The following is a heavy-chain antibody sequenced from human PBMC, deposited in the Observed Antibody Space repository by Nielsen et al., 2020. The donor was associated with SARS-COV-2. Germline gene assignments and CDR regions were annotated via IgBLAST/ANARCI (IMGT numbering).Heavy chain of an antibody. CDR3: AREPVSAHETSGYNFGYPKY. J-gene: IGHJ4*02. CDR2: IYNSGNT. Sequence: WIRQPPGKGLEWIGYIYNSGNTNYNSTLKSRLTMSIDTSKDHFSLKLTSVTAADTAVYYCAREPVSAHETSGYNFGYPKYWGQGTLVTVSS. V-gene: IGHV4-61*03. D-gene: IGHD5-18*01.